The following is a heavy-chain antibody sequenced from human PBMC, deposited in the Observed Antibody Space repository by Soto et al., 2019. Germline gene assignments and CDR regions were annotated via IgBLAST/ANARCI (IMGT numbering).Heavy chain of an antibody. CDR3: ARLPPSYYDFWSGHYGMDV. Sequence: PSETLSLTCNVSGGSITGAYYWNWIRQHPGKGLEWIGSIHYRGSTYYNPSLKSRVTISVDTSKNQFSLKLSSVTAADTAVYYCARLPPSYYDFWSGHYGMDVWGQGTTVTVSS. CDR1: GGSITGAYY. J-gene: IGHJ6*02. D-gene: IGHD3-3*01. V-gene: IGHV4-39*01. CDR2: IHYRGST.